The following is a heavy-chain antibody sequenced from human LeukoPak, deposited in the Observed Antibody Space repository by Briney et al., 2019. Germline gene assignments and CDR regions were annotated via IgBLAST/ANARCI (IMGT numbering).Heavy chain of an antibody. CDR2: IYTSGST. V-gene: IGHV4-61*02. D-gene: IGHD1-14*01. CDR3: ARATRNNYYYYYMDV. Sequence: PSETLSLTCTVSGGSISSGSYYWSWIRQPAGKGLEWIGRIYTSGSTNYNPSLKSRVTISVDTSKNQFSLKLSSVTAADTAVYYCARATRNNYYYYYMDVWGKGTTVTVSS. J-gene: IGHJ6*03. CDR1: GGSISSGSYY.